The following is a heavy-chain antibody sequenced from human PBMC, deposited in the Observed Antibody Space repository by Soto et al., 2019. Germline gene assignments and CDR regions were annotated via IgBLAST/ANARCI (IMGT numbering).Heavy chain of an antibody. D-gene: IGHD6-13*01. Sequence: PSETLSLTCTVSGGSISSGGYYWSWIRQHPGKGLEWIGYIYYSGSTYYNPSLKSRVTMSVDTSKNQFSLKLSSVTAADTAVYYCARGWQQLAFWFDPWGQGTLVTVSS. CDR2: IYYSGST. CDR3: ARGWQQLAFWFDP. CDR1: GGSISSGGYY. J-gene: IGHJ5*02. V-gene: IGHV4-31*03.